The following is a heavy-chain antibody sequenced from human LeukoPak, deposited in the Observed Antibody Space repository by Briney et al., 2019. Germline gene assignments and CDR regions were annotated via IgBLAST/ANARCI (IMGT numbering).Heavy chain of an antibody. CDR3: ARELPVRGVDYYYYYMDV. CDR1: GGSISSYY. Sequence: SETLSLTCTVSGGSISSYYWSWIRQPAGKGLEWIGRIYTSGSTNYNPSLKSRVTMSVDTSKNQSSLKLSSVTAADTAVYYCARELPVRGVDYYYYYMDVWGKGTTVTVSS. J-gene: IGHJ6*03. CDR2: IYTSGST. D-gene: IGHD3-10*01. V-gene: IGHV4-4*07.